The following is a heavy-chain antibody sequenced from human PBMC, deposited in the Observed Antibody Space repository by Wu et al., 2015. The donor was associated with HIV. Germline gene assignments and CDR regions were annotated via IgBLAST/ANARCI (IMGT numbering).Heavy chain of an antibody. CDR1: GGTFSSYA. Sequence: QVQLVQSGAEVKKPGSSVKVSCKASGGTFSSYAISWVRQAPGQGLEWMGGIIPIFGTANYAQKFQGRVTITADESTSTAYMELSSLRSEDTAVYYCARAVTGDKGYYYYYMDVWGKGDHGHRLL. CDR2: IIPIFGTA. J-gene: IGHJ6*03. V-gene: IGHV1-69*12. D-gene: IGHD7-27*01. CDR3: ARAVTGDKGYYYYYMDV.